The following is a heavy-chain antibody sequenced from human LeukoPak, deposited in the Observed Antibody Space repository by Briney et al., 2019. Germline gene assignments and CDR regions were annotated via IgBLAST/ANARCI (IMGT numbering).Heavy chain of an antibody. CDR2: IYYSGST. D-gene: IGHD6-13*01. CDR3: ASYSSWYGSNWFDP. V-gene: IGHV4-59*01. CDR1: GGSISSYY. J-gene: IGHJ5*02. Sequence: SETLSLTCTVSGGSISSYYWSWIRQPPGKGLEWIGYIYYSGSTNYNPSLKSRVTISVDTSKNQFSLKLSSVTAADTAVYYCASYSSWYGSNWFDPWGQGTLVTVSS.